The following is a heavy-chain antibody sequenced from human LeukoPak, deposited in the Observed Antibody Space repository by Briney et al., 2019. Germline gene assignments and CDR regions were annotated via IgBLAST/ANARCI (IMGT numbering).Heavy chain of an antibody. J-gene: IGHJ6*02. Sequence: PAGSLRLSCAASGFTFSSYWMSWVRLAPGKGLEWVANIKQDGSEKYYVDSVKGRFTISRDNAKNSLYPQMNSLRAEDTAVYYCARDQGAHGMDVWGQGTTVTVSS. V-gene: IGHV3-7*01. CDR2: IKQDGSEK. CDR1: GFTFSSYW. CDR3: ARDQGAHGMDV. D-gene: IGHD4/OR15-4a*01.